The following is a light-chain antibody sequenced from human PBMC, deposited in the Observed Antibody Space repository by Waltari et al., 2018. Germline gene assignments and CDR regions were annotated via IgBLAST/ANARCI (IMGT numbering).Light chain of an antibody. CDR1: SGHSSNV. Sequence: QLVLTQSPSASVTLTCTLSSGHSSNVTAWLRQHPEKGPRYLRKVNRDASHSKGAEIPDRFAASSSGASRYLTICNLQSEDETDYYCQTGGHGTWVFGGEPKLTVL. CDR3: QTGGHGTWV. J-gene: IGLJ3*02. CDR2: VNRDASH. V-gene: IGLV4-69*01.